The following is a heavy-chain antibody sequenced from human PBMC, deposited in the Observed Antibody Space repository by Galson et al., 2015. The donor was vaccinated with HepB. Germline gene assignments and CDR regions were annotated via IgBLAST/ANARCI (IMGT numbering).Heavy chain of an antibody. J-gene: IGHJ4*02. CDR2: ISGSGGST. Sequence: SLRLSCAGSGLTLSGYWMSWVRQAPGKGLEWVSAISGSGGSTYYADSVKGRFTISRDNSKNTLYLQMNSLRAEDTAVYYCATFITMIVVVHPGGYFDYWGQGTLVTVSS. V-gene: IGHV3-23*01. CDR3: ATFITMIVVVHPGGYFDY. D-gene: IGHD3-22*01. CDR1: GLTLSGYW.